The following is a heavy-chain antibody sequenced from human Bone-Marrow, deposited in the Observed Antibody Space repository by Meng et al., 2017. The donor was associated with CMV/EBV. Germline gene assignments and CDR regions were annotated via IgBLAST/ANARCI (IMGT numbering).Heavy chain of an antibody. Sequence: ASVKVSCKASGYTFTSYGISWVRQAPGQGLEWMGWISGYNGNTNSAQKLQGRVTMTTDTSTSTTYMELRSLRSDDTAVYYCARDLRTSFGVVYYYGMDGLGQGTTVTFSS. D-gene: IGHD3-3*01. CDR1: GYTFTSYG. CDR3: ARDLRTSFGVVYYYGMDG. V-gene: IGHV1-18*04. CDR2: ISGYNGNT. J-gene: IGHJ6*02.